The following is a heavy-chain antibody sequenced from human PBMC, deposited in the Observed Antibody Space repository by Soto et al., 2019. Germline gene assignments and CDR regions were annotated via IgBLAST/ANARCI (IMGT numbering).Heavy chain of an antibody. J-gene: IGHJ4*02. CDR1: GYSFTSYW. V-gene: IGHV5-51*01. Sequence: EESLKISCKGSGYSFTSYWIGWVRQMPGKGLEWMGIIYPGDSDTRYSPSFQGQVTISADKSISTAYLQWSSLKASDTAMYYCATWPFMPTNNSGSASYYEPPDYCGPVNLVTVSS. CDR2: IYPGDSDT. CDR3: ATWPFMPTNNSGSASYYEPPDY. D-gene: IGHD3-10*01.